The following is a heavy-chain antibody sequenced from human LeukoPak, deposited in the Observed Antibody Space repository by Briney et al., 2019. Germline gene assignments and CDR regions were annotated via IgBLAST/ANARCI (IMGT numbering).Heavy chain of an antibody. Sequence: ASVKVSCKVSGYTFTDYYMHRVQPAPGKGLEWMGLVDPEDGETIYAEKFQGRVTITADTSTDTAYMELSSLRSEDTAVYYCATSEYSSGWYATDYWGQGTLVTVSS. CDR2: VDPEDGET. CDR3: ATSEYSSGWYATDY. V-gene: IGHV1-69-2*01. D-gene: IGHD6-19*01. J-gene: IGHJ4*02. CDR1: GYTFTDYY.